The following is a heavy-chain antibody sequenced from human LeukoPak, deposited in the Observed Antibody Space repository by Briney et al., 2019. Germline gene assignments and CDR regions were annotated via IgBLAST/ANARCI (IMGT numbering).Heavy chain of an antibody. CDR2: IYYSGST. J-gene: IGHJ4*02. CDR3: ARDRPGGSSFDY. D-gene: IGHD3-16*01. CDR1: GGSISSGYCY. Sequence: SETLSLTCTVSGGSISSGYCYWSWIRQPPGTGLEWIGYIYYSGSTYYNPSLKSRVTISVDTSKNQFSLKLSSVTAGDTAVYYCARDRPGGSSFDYWGQGTLVTVSS. V-gene: IGHV4-30-4*08.